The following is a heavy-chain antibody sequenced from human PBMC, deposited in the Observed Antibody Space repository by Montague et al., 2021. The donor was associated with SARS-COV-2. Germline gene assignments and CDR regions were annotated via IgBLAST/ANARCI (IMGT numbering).Heavy chain of an antibody. CDR1: DDSFSHYF. Sequence: SETLSLTCTVSDDSFSHYFWSWIRQPPGKGLEWIGNIYNRGTTNYNPSLKSRVSLSIDKSKSQFSLNLTSVTAADTAVYYCARVGTGYSSNLPSYFQHWGLGTLVTVSS. D-gene: IGHD6-13*01. J-gene: IGHJ1*01. CDR3: ARVGTGYSSNLPSYFQH. CDR2: IYNRGTT. V-gene: IGHV4-59*01.